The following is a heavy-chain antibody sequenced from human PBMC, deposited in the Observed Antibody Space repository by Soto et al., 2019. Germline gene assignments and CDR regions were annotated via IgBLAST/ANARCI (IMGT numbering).Heavy chain of an antibody. V-gene: IGHV3-33*01. CDR2: IWYDGSNK. D-gene: IGHD3-22*01. CDR1: GFTFSSYG. CDR3: ARDPARLQRKSYYYDSSGTFDP. J-gene: IGHJ5*02. Sequence: GGSLRLSCAASGFTFSSYGMHWVRQAPGKGLEWVAVIWYDGSNKYYADSVKGRFTISRDNSKNTLYLQMNSLRAEDTAVYYCARDPARLQRKSYYYDSSGTFDPWGQGTLVTVSS.